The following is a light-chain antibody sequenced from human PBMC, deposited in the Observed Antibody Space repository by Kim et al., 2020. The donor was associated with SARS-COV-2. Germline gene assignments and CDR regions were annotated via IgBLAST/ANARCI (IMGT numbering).Light chain of an antibody. CDR2: QDN. V-gene: IGLV3-1*01. Sequence: VAPGRTVTITCSGYKWGEKFASWYQQKPGQSPILVVYQDNKRPSGIPERFSGSNSGNTATLTISGTQAVDGADYYCQAWDSGAVVFGGGTKLTVL. CDR1: KWGEKF. J-gene: IGLJ2*01. CDR3: QAWDSGAVV.